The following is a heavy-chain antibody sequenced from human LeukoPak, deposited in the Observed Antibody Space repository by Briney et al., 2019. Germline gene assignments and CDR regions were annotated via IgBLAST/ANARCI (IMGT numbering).Heavy chain of an antibody. CDR2: INPNSGGT. J-gene: IGHJ4*02. CDR1: GYTFTGYY. CDR3: ASTVGVVPARFDY. Sequence: GASVKVSCKASGYTFTGYYMHWVRQAPGQGLEWMGRINPNSGGTNYAQKFQGRVTMTGDTSISTAYMELSRLRSDDTAVYYCASTVGVVPARFDYWGQGTLVTVSS. V-gene: IGHV1-2*06. D-gene: IGHD2-2*01.